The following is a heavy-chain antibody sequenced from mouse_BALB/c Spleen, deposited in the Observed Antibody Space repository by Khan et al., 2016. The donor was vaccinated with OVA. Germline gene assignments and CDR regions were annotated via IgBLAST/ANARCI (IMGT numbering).Heavy chain of an antibody. CDR3: ARERRYMMDF. D-gene: IGHD1-1*01. V-gene: IGHV1S135*01. CDR1: GYSFTSSY. Sequence: VQLKQSGPEMMEPGASVKISCKASGYSFTSSYIQWVKQSHGKSLEWIGFIDPLNGVTSYNQKFMGKATLTVDISTSTAYMHLSTLTSEDSVVYYCARERRYMMDFWGQGTSVTVSS. J-gene: IGHJ4*01. CDR2: IDPLNGVT.